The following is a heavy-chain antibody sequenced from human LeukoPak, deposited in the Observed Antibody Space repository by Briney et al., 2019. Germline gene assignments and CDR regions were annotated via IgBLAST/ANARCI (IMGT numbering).Heavy chain of an antibody. D-gene: IGHD2-2*01. CDR3: ARHGEYQLLFTYFDY. CDR1: GDSISSGDYY. V-gene: IGHV4-61*02. CDR2: ISSSGGT. Sequence: PSETLSLTCTVSGDSISSGDYYWSWIRQPAGKGLEWIGRISSSGGTNYNPSLKSRLTISLDTSKNHFSLKLSSVTAADTSVYYCARHGEYQLLFTYFDYWGQGTLVTVSS. J-gene: IGHJ4*02.